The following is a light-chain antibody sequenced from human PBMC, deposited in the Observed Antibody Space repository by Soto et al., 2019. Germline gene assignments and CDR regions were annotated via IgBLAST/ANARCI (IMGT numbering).Light chain of an antibody. V-gene: IGKV3-15*01. CDR1: QSVSSY. CDR2: GAS. J-gene: IGKJ1*01. Sequence: EIVLTQSPATLSLSPGERATLSCRASQSVSSYLAWYQQKPGQAPRLLIYGASTRATGVPARFSGSGSGTESTLPITSLRSEDFALYYYQEYDNWPVWTFGQGTKVEVK. CDR3: QEYDNWPVWT.